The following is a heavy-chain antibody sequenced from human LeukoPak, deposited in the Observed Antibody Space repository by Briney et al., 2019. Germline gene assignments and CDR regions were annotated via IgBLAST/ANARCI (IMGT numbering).Heavy chain of an antibody. Sequence: PSETLSLTCTVPGGSISSSSYYWGWIRQPPGKGLEWIGSIYYSGSTYYNPSLKSRVTISVDTSKIQFSLKLRSVTAADTAVYYCARVVQSTDSSGFYLPEYFQHWGQGTLVTVSS. CDR2: IYYSGST. CDR3: ARVVQSTDSSGFYLPEYFQH. CDR1: GGSISSSSYY. D-gene: IGHD3-22*01. V-gene: IGHV4-39*07. J-gene: IGHJ1*01.